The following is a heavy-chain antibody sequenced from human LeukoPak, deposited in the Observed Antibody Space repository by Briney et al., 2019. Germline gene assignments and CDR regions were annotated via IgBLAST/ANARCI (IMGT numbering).Heavy chain of an antibody. V-gene: IGHV3-23*01. CDR2: ISGSGGST. CDR3: ARGGVVGSYYRTPFDY. Sequence: GGSLRLSCAASGFTFSSYAMSWVRQAPGKGLEWVSAISGSGGSTYYADSVKGRFTISRDNSKNTLYLQMNSLRAEDTAVYYCARGGVVGSYYRTPFDYWGQGTLVTVSS. J-gene: IGHJ4*02. D-gene: IGHD1-26*01. CDR1: GFTFSSYA.